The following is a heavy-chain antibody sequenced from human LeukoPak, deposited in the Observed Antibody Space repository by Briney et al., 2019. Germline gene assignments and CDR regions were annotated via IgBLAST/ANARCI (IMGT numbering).Heavy chain of an antibody. Sequence: ASVKVSCKASGYTFTSYGISWVRQAPGHGLEWMGWISAYNGDTNYVQKFQGRVTMTTDTSTSTAYMELKSLRSDDTAVYYCAREEGAPIAAANIWGLGTKVTVSS. CDR1: GYTFTSYG. CDR3: AREEGAPIAAANI. V-gene: IGHV1-18*01. J-gene: IGHJ3*02. D-gene: IGHD6-13*01. CDR2: ISAYNGDT.